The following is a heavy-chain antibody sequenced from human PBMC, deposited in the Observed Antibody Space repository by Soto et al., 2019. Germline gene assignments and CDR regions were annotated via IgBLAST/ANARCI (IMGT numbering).Heavy chain of an antibody. D-gene: IGHD4-17*01. Sequence: GGSLRLSCAASGFTFSSYSMNWVRQAPGKGLEWVSSISSSSSYIYYADSVKGRFTISRDNAKNSLYLQMNSLRAEDTAVYYCARGDPGMTTVNTYYYYYGMDVWGQGTKVTVSS. CDR3: ARGDPGMTTVNTYYYYYGMDV. V-gene: IGHV3-21*01. CDR2: ISSSSSYI. CDR1: GFTFSSYS. J-gene: IGHJ6*02.